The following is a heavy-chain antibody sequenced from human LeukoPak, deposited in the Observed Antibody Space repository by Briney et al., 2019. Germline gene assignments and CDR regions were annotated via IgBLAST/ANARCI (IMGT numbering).Heavy chain of an antibody. D-gene: IGHD7-27*01. CDR3: ARAGERIFDY. J-gene: IGHJ4*02. V-gene: IGHV3-48*03. CDR1: GFTFSSYE. CDR2: ITGSGTII. Sequence: GSLRPSCAASGFTFSSYEMNWVRQAPGKGLEWVSFITGSGTIIYYADSVKGRFTISRDNAKNSLYLQMNSLRAEDTAVYYCARAGERIFDYWGKGTLVTVSS.